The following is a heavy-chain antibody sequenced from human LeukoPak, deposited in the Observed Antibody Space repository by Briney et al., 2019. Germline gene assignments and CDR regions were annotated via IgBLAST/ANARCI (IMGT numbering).Heavy chain of an antibody. V-gene: IGHV4-4*07. CDR3: ARTRFALDYDSSGYFDY. CDR1: GGSISSYY. CDR2: IYTSGST. Sequence: SETLSLTCTVSGGSISSYYWSWIRQPAGKGLEWIGRIYTSGSTNYNPSLKSRVTISVDTSKNQFSLKLSSVTAADTAVYYCARTRFALDYDSSGYFDYWGQGTLVTVSS. D-gene: IGHD3-22*01. J-gene: IGHJ4*02.